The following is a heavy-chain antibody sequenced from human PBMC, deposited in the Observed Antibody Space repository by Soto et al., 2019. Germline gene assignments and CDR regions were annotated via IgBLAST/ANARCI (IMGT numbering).Heavy chain of an antibody. J-gene: IGHJ3*01. Sequence: QITLKESGPPLVQPTQTLTLTCTFSGFSLTTSGMGVAWIRQPPGKALEFLALIHWADTERYSSSLMGRLTIRKDTSKNEVVLTMSNVDPVDTGTYFCAHLLWFGDGALDVWGQGTRVTVSS. CDR2: IHWADTE. CDR1: GFSLTTSGMG. D-gene: IGHD3-10*01. CDR3: AHLLWFGDGALDV. V-gene: IGHV2-5*02.